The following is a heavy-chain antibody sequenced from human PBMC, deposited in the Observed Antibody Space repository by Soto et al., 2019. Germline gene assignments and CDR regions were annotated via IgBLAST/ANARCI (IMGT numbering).Heavy chain of an antibody. J-gene: IGHJ2*01. CDR1: GGSISSNY. CDR2: IYSSGST. Sequence: QVQLQESGPDLVKPSETLSLICIVSGGSISSNYWSWIRQPPGKGLEWIGYIYSSGSTNYNPSLKSRVTISIDTSENQFSLKLSSVTAADTALYSCARGRYLDLWGRGTLVSVSS. V-gene: IGHV4-59*01. CDR3: ARGRYLDL. D-gene: IGHD3-10*01.